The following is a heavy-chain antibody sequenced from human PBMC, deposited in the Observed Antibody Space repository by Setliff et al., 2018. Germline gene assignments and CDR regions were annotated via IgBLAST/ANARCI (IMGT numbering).Heavy chain of an antibody. CDR1: GFNLSINDMTYG. CDR3: ARDPNGDYVGAFDP. V-gene: IGHV3-23*01. J-gene: IGHJ5*02. CDR2: ISGNSGST. Sequence: PGGSLRLSCAASGFNLSINDMTYGMSWVRQAPGKGLQWVSGISGNSGSTYYAASVKGRFTISRDNSKNTLYLQMNSLRAEDTASYYCARDPNGDYVGAFDPWGQGILVTVSS. D-gene: IGHD4-17*01.